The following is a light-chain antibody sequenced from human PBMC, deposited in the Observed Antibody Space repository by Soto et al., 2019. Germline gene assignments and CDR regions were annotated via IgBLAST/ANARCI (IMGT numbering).Light chain of an antibody. CDR1: QSVSSSY. CDR2: GAS. Sequence: EIVLTQSPGTLSLSPGERATLSCRASQSVSSSYLAWYQQKPGQAPSLLISGASSRATGIPDRFSGSGSGTDFTLTISRLEPEDCAVYYCQQYGSSPPQPFGQGTKLEIK. CDR3: QQYGSSPPQP. J-gene: IGKJ2*01. V-gene: IGKV3-20*01.